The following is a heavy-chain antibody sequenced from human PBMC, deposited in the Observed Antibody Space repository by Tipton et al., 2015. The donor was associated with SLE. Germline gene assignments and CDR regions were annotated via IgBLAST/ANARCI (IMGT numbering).Heavy chain of an antibody. J-gene: IGHJ4*02. CDR1: GGSFSGSTYY. D-gene: IGHD3-10*01. CDR3: ARELGSTSH. V-gene: IGHV4-39*07. Sequence: TLSLTCTVSGGSFSGSTYYWGWIRQSPGKGLEWIGSIYYTGSNSYNPSLKSRVTISVDTSKIQFSLKMISVTAADTAVYYCARELGSTSHWGQGTLVTVSS. CDR2: IYYTGSN.